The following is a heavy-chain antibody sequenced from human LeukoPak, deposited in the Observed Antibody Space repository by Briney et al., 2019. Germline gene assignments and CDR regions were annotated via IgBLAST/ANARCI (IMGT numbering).Heavy chain of an antibody. CDR3: AKDQEIVVVIKGNWFDP. CDR2: ISSSGGST. J-gene: IGHJ5*02. V-gene: IGHV3-23*01. D-gene: IGHD3-22*01. Sequence: GGSLRLSCAASGFTFSSYAMSWVRQAPGKGLEWVSAISSSGGSTYYADSVKGRFTISRDNSKNTLFLQMNSLRAEDTAVYYRAKDQEIVVVIKGNWFDPWGQGTLVTVSS. CDR1: GFTFSSYA.